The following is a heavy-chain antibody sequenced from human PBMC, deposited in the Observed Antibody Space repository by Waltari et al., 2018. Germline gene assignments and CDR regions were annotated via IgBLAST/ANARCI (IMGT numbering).Heavy chain of an antibody. Sequence: QVQLVQSGAEVKKPGASVTVSCKASGYPFTNYAVNWVRQAPGQGRGGMGWINPNSDNTGYAQKFQDRVTITRDTSISTAYMELSDLESEDTAVYYCARGGAGSNHWYAGFHYYYMDVLGKGTTVTVSS. D-gene: IGHD1-26*01. V-gene: IGHV1-8*03. CDR3: ARGGAGSNHWYAGFHYYYMDV. CDR2: INPNSDNT. J-gene: IGHJ6*03. CDR1: GYPFTNYA.